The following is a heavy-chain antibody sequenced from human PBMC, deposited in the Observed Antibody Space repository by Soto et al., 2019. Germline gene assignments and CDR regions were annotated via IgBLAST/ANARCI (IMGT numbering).Heavy chain of an antibody. CDR3: ARSLRNGVPAVPFDY. CDR2: IYYSGST. J-gene: IGHJ4*02. Sequence: SETLSLTCTVSGGSISSSSYYWGWIRQPPGKGLEWIGSIYYSGSTYYNPSLKSRVTISVETSKNEFSLKLSSVTAADTALYYCARSLRNGVPAVPFDYWGQGTLVTVAS. D-gene: IGHD2-2*01. V-gene: IGHV4-39*01. CDR1: GGSISSSSYY.